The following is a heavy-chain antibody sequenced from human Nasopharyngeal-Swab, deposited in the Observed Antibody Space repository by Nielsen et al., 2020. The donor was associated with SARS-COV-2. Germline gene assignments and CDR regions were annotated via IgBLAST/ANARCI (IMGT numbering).Heavy chain of an antibody. D-gene: IGHD2-2*01. V-gene: IGHV3-9*01. J-gene: IGHJ6*02. CDR1: GFTFDDYA. Sequence: GGSLRLSCAASGFTFDDYAMHWVRQAPGKGLEWVSGISWNSGSIGYADSVKGRFTISRDNAKNSLYLQMNSLRAEDTALYYCAKSRYQLLLVYGMDVWGQGTTVTVSS. CDR3: AKSRYQLLLVYGMDV. CDR2: ISWNSGSI.